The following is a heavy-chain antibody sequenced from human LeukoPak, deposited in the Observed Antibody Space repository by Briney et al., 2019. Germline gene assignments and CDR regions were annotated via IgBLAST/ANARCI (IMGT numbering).Heavy chain of an antibody. CDR1: GYTFTGYY. V-gene: IGHV1-2*02. J-gene: IGHJ3*02. CDR2: INPNSGGT. D-gene: IGHD3-22*01. Sequence: ASVKVSCKASGYTFTGYYMHWVRQAPGQGLEWMGWINPNSGGTNYAQKFQGRVTMTRDTPISTAYMELSRLRSDDTAVYYCAIDSSGYHAFDIWGQGTMVTVSS. CDR3: AIDSSGYHAFDI.